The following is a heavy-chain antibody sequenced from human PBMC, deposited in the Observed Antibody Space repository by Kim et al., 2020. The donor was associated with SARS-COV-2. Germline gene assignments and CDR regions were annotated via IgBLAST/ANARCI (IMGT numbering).Heavy chain of an antibody. Sequence: GGSLRLSCAASGFTFSSYWMHWVRQAPGKGLVWVSRINSDGSSTSYADSVKGRFTISRDNAKNTLYLQMNSLRAEDTAVYYCARDRLHYYDSSGYELAYWGQGTLVTVSS. J-gene: IGHJ4*02. D-gene: IGHD3-22*01. CDR1: GFTFSSYW. CDR3: ARDRLHYYDSSGYELAY. V-gene: IGHV3-74*01. CDR2: INSDGSST.